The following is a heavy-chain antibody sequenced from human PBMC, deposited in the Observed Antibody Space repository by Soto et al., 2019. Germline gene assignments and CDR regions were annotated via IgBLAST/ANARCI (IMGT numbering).Heavy chain of an antibody. D-gene: IGHD2-15*01. CDR3: AKESYLFCSGGSCYPPYDY. V-gene: IGHV3-23*01. CDR1: GFTFSSYA. CDR2: ISGSGGST. Sequence: EVQLLESGGGLVQPGGSLRLSCAASGFTFSSYAMSWVRQAPGKGLEWVSAISGSGGSTYYADSVKGRFTISRDNSKNTLYLQVNSLRAEDTAVYYCAKESYLFCSGGSCYPPYDYWGQGTLVTVSS. J-gene: IGHJ4*02.